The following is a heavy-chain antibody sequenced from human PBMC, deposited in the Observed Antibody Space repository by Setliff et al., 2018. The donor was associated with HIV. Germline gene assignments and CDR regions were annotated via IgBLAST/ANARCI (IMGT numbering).Heavy chain of an antibody. CDR1: GFTFSNSW. J-gene: IGHJ4*02. V-gene: IGHV3-15*01. Sequence: GGSLRLSCAASGFTFSNSWMSWVRQAPGKGLEWVGRIISKTDGGTTDYPAPVKDRFTISRDDSKNMLYLQMNNLKTEDTAVYYCTRERSGSYGYNWGQGTLVTVSS. D-gene: IGHD5-18*01. CDR2: IISKTDGGTT. CDR3: TRERSGSYGYN.